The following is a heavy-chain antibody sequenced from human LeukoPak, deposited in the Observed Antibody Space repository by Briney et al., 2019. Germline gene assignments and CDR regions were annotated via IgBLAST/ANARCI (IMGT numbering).Heavy chain of an antibody. Sequence: PGGSLRLSCAASGFTFDDYGMSWVRQAPGKGLEWVSGINWNGGSTGYADSVKGRFTISRDNAKNSLYLQMNSLRAEDTALYYCARGYCSGGSCYVSAFDYWGQGTLVTVSS. J-gene: IGHJ4*02. V-gene: IGHV3-20*04. CDR3: ARGYCSGGSCYVSAFDY. D-gene: IGHD2-15*01. CDR1: GFTFDDYG. CDR2: INWNGGST.